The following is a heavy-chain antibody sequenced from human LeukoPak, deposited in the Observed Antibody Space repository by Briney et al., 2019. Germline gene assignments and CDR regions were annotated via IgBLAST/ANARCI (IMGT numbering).Heavy chain of an antibody. V-gene: IGHV4-39*01. CDR1: GASLSSGSYY. CDR2: IYYSGST. J-gene: IGHJ4*02. D-gene: IGHD3-22*01. CDR3: ARLQNYDSSGYPDY. Sequence: SETLSLTCTVSGASLSSGSYYWGWIRQPPGKGLEWIGSIYYSGSTYYNPSLKSRVTISVDTSKNQFSLKLSSVTAADTAVYYCARLQNYDSSGYPDYWGQGTLVTVSS.